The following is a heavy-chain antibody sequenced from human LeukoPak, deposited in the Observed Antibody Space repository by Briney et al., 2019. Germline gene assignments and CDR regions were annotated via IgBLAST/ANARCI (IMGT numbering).Heavy chain of an antibody. CDR2: INHNGST. Sequence: PSETLSLTCAVYGVSFSGYYWSWIRQPPGKGLEWMGEINHNGSTNYNPSLKSRVTMSVDTSKNQFSLKLSSVTAADTAVYYCARVAQKLERIALAATSEWRANWYFDLWGRGTLVTVSS. J-gene: IGHJ2*01. D-gene: IGHD6-19*01. CDR1: GVSFSGYY. CDR3: ARVAQKLERIALAATSEWRANWYFDL. V-gene: IGHV4-34*01.